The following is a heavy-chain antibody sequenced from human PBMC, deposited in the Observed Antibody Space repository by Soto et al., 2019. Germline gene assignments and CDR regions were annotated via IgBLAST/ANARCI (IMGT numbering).Heavy chain of an antibody. J-gene: IGHJ6*02. V-gene: IGHV1-69*13. Sequence: SVKVSCKASGGTFSSYAISWVRQAPGQGLEWMGGIIPIFGTANYAQKFQGRVTITADESTSTAYMELSSLRSEDTAVYYCARDLIDCSGGSCYSEGGSYYYYGMDVWG. CDR3: ARDLIDCSGGSCYSEGGSYYYYGMDV. CDR1: GGTFSSYA. CDR2: IIPIFGTA. D-gene: IGHD2-15*01.